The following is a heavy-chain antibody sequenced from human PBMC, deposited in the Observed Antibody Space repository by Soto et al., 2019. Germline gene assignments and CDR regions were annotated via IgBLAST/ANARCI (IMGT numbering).Heavy chain of an antibody. V-gene: IGHV3-33*01. J-gene: IGHJ4*02. CDR3: AREKDTAMVPAFDY. CDR2: IWYDGSNK. D-gene: IGHD5-18*01. Sequence: GSLRLSCAASGFTFSSYGMHWVRQAPGKGLEWVAVIWYDGSNKYYADSVKGRFTISRDNSKNTLYLQMNSLRAEDTAVYYCAREKDTAMVPAFDYWGQGTLVTVSS. CDR1: GFTFSSYG.